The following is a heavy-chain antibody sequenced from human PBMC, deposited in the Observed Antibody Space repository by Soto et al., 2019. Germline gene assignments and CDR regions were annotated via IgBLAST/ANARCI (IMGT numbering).Heavy chain of an antibody. Sequence: QVQLQESGPGLVKPSETLSLTCTVSGGSISTYDWSWIRQPPGKGLEWIGNIYYSGSTNYNPSLKSRVTSSVDTSKNQFSLKVSSVTAADTAVYYCATGDYGGNFDYWGQGTLVTVSS. D-gene: IGHD4-17*01. V-gene: IGHV4-59*08. CDR3: ATGDYGGNFDY. J-gene: IGHJ4*02. CDR2: IYYSGST. CDR1: GGSISTYD.